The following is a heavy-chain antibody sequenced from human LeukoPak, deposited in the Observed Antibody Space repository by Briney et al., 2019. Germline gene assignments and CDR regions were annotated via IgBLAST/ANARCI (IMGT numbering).Heavy chain of an antibody. CDR1: GGSISSSSYY. Sequence: SETLSLTCTVSGGSISSSSYYWSWIRQPAGKGLEWIGRIYTSGSTNYNPSLKSRVTMSVDTSKNQFSLKLSSVTAADTAVYYCARDSPIAAANAFDIWGQGTMVTVSS. D-gene: IGHD6-13*01. CDR2: IYTSGST. J-gene: IGHJ3*02. CDR3: ARDSPIAAANAFDI. V-gene: IGHV4-61*02.